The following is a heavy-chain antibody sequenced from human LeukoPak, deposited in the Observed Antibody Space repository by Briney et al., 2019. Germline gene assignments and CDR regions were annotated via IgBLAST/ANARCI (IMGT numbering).Heavy chain of an antibody. V-gene: IGHV3-30*18. CDR2: ISYDGSNK. CDR3: VKDSNDFWSGYGDYYYNMDV. J-gene: IGHJ6*02. D-gene: IGHD3-3*01. Sequence: PGGSLRLSCAAPGYRFSNYGMHTVRQAPAKGLWWVAVISYDGSNKWSADSVKGRLTISRDNSKNTLYLQMNSLRAEDTAVYYCVKDSNDFWSGYGDYYYNMDVGGQGTTVTVS. CDR1: GYRFSNYG.